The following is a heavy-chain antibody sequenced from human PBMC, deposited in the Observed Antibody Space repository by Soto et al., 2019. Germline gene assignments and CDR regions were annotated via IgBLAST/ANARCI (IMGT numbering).Heavy chain of an antibody. Sequence: QVQLVESGGGVVQPGRSLRLSCAASGFTFSSYGMHWVRQAPGKGLEWVAVISYDGSNKYYADSVKGRFTISRDNSKNTLYLQMNSLRADDTAVYYCAKDWNYYDSSGYYLIDYWGQGTLVTVSS. D-gene: IGHD3-22*01. CDR3: AKDWNYYDSSGYYLIDY. CDR2: ISYDGSNK. V-gene: IGHV3-30*18. CDR1: GFTFSSYG. J-gene: IGHJ4*02.